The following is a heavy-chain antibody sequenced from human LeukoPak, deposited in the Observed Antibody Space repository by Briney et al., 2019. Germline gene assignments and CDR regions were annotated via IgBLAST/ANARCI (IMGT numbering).Heavy chain of an antibody. J-gene: IGHJ4*02. CDR3: ARAASSPIAVAGNFDY. V-gene: IGHV1-69*05. CDR1: GGTFSSYA. D-gene: IGHD6-19*01. CDR2: IIPIFGTA. Sequence: SVKVSCKASGGTFSSYAISWVRQAPGQGLEWMGGIIPIFGTANYAQKFQGRVTITTDESTSTAYMELSSLRSEDTAVYYCARAASSPIAVAGNFDYWGQGTLVTVSS.